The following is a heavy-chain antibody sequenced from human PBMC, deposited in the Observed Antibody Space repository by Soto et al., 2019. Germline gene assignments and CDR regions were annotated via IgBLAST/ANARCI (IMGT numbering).Heavy chain of an antibody. J-gene: IGHJ6*02. V-gene: IGHV1-24*01. CDR3: ATDLLLHGVDI. Sequence: ASVKGSCKASGYSLSRLSVHWVRQAPGKGLEWMGVFDREVGEAIYAQKFQDRVTMTADTSTDTAYMDLNSLRSDDTAVYYCATDLLLHGVDIWGQGTTVTVSS. CDR1: GYSLSRLS. CDR2: FDREVGEA.